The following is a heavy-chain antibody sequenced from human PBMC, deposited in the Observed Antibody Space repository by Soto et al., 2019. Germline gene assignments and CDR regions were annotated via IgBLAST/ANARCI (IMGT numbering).Heavy chain of an antibody. Sequence: TFSLTCAISGDSVFSSTAAWNWIRQSPSRGLEWLGRTYYRSKWYNDYAVSVKSRITINPDTSKHQFSLQLNSVTPEDTAVYYCARDRSGSGWFNAFDIWGHGTMVTVSS. V-gene: IGHV6-1*01. D-gene: IGHD6-19*01. CDR2: TYYRSKWYN. J-gene: IGHJ3*02. CDR3: ARDRSGSGWFNAFDI. CDR1: GDSVFSSTAA.